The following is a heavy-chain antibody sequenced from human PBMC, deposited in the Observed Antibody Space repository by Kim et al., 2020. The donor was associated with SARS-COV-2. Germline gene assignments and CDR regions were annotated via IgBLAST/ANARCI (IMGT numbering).Heavy chain of an antibody. CDR2: ISGSGGST. J-gene: IGHJ6*02. CDR1: GFTFSSYA. V-gene: IGHV3-23*01. Sequence: GGSLRLSCAASGFTFSSYAMSWVRQAPGKGLEWVSAISGSGGSTYYADSVKGRFTISRDNSKNTLYLQMNSLRAEDTAVYYCAKGEIVVVPAATGMDVWGQGTTVTVSS. CDR3: AKGEIVVVPAATGMDV. D-gene: IGHD2-2*01.